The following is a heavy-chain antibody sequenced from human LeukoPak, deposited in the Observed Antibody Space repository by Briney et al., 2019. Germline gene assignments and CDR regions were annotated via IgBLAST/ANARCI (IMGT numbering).Heavy chain of an antibody. V-gene: IGHV6-1*01. CDR2: TYYRSKWYN. D-gene: IGHD2-15*01. CDR1: GDSVSSNSAA. Sequence: SQTLSLTCAISGDSVSSNSAAWNWIRQSPSRGLEWLGRTYYRSKWYNDYAVSVKSRITINPDTSKNQFSLQLNSVTPEDTAVYYCARDLEYQKYCSGGSCYSPATYYFDYWGQGTLVTVSS. J-gene: IGHJ4*02. CDR3: ARDLEYQKYCSGGSCYSPATYYFDY.